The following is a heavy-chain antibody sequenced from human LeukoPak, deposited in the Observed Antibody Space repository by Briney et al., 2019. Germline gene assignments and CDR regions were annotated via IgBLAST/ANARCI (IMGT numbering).Heavy chain of an antibody. J-gene: IGHJ6*02. D-gene: IGHD2-15*01. CDR1: GYTFTGYY. CDR3: ARGPDIVVVDISMDV. CDR2: INPNSGGT. Sequence: ASVKVSCKASGYTFTGYYMHWVRQAPGRGLEWMGWINPNSGGTNYAQKFQGRVTMTRDTSISTAYMELSRLRSDDTAVYYCARGPDIVVVDISMDVWGQGTTVTVSS. V-gene: IGHV1-2*02.